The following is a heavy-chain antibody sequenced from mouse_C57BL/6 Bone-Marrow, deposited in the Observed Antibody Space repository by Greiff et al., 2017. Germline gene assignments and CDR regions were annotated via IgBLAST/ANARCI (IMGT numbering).Heavy chain of an antibody. CDR3: AGYNPYWYFDV. CDR1: GYAFSSYW. J-gene: IGHJ1*03. CDR2: IYPGDGDT. V-gene: IGHV1-80*01. D-gene: IGHD3-1*01. Sequence: VKLMESGAELVKPGASVKISCKASGYAFSSYWMNWVKQRPGKGLEWIGQIYPGDGDTNYNGKFKGKATLTADKSSSTAYMQLSSLTSEDSAVYFCAGYNPYWYFDVWGTGTTVTVSS.